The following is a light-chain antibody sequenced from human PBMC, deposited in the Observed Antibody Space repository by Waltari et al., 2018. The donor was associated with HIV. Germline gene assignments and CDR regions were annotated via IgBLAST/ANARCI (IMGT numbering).Light chain of an antibody. V-gene: IGKV4-1*01. CDR3: QQYFSTPWT. CDR2: WAS. J-gene: IGKJ1*01. Sequence: DIVMTQTPASLIVSPGARASINCRSNQSLLYSPNNKNFLVWYHQKPGQPPKLLIYWASSRESGVPARFSGSGSGTNFTLTISSLQPEDVATHFCQQYFSTPWTFGQGTKV. CDR1: QSLLYSPNNKNF.